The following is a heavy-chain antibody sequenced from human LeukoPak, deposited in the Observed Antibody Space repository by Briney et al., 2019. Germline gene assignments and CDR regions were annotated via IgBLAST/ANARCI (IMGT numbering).Heavy chain of an antibody. CDR2: ISGSGGST. D-gene: IGHD3-22*01. CDR1: GLTFSSYA. J-gene: IGHJ4*02. Sequence: PGGSLRLSCAASGLTFSSYAMSWVRQAPGKGLEWVSAISGSGGSTYYADSVKGRFTISRDNSKNTLYLQMNSLRAEDTAVYYCAKSRITMIVVVQKQGGAFDYWGQGTLVTVSS. V-gene: IGHV3-23*01. CDR3: AKSRITMIVVVQKQGGAFDY.